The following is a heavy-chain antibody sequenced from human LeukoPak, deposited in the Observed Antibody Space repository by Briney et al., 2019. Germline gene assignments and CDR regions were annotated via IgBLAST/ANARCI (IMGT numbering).Heavy chain of an antibody. V-gene: IGHV1-69*13. J-gene: IGHJ4*02. CDR3: AAIYSAVAYPRALDY. CDR2: IIPIFGTA. Sequence: ASVKVSCKASGGTFSSYAISWVRQAPGQGREGMGGIIPIFGTANYAQKFQGRVPITADESTSTAYMALSSLRPEDTAVHYCAAIYSAVAYPRALDYWRQGTLVTVSS. CDR1: GGTFSSYA. D-gene: IGHD6-19*01.